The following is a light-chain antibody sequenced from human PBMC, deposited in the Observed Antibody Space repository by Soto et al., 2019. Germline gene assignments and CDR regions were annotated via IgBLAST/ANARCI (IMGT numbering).Light chain of an antibody. J-gene: IGLJ3*02. V-gene: IGLV1-47*01. CDR1: SSNIGSNY. Sequence: QLVLTQPPSASGTPGQRVTISCSGSSSNIGSNYVYWYQQLPGTAPKLLIYRNNQRPSGVPDRFSGSKSGTSASLAISGLRSEDEADYYCAAWDDSLSGRVFGGATKVTVL. CDR2: RNN. CDR3: AAWDDSLSGRV.